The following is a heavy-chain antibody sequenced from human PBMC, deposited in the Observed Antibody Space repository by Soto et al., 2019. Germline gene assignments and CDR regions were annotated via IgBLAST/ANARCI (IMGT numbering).Heavy chain of an antibody. J-gene: IGHJ6*02. CDR1: GGTFSSYA. Sequence: QVQLVQSGAEVKKPGSSVKVSCKASGGTFSSYAISWVRQAPGQGLEWMGGIIPIFGTANYAQKFQGRVTITADESTSTANMELSSLRSEDTAVYYCAGAMGATFSYYYYGMDVWGQGTTVTVSS. CDR3: AGAMGATFSYYYYGMDV. D-gene: IGHD1-26*01. CDR2: IIPIFGTA. V-gene: IGHV1-69*01.